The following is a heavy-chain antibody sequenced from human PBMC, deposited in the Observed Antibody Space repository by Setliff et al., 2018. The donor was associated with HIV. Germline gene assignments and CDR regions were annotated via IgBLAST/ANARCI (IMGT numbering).Heavy chain of an antibody. V-gene: IGHV4-59*08. CDR2: IYNSAST. CDR1: GDSISTDY. Sequence: SETLSLTCTVSGDSISTDYWTWIRRPPGKGLEWIGYIYNSASTSYNPSLKSRVTISVDTSKNQFSLKLSSVTAADTAVYYCARHSPSDYWGQGTLVTSPQ. CDR3: ARHSPSDY. J-gene: IGHJ4*02.